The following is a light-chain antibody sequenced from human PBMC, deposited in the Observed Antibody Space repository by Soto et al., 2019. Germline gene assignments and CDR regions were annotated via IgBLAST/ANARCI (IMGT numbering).Light chain of an antibody. V-gene: IGKV3-15*01. J-gene: IGKJ4*01. Sequence: EIVMTQSPATLSVSPGERATLSCRASQSVSSNLAWYQQKPGQAPRLLIYGASTRATGIPARFSGSGSGTVFTLTISSLQSEDFAVYYCQQYNNWPGTFVGGTKVEIK. CDR1: QSVSSN. CDR3: QQYNNWPGT. CDR2: GAS.